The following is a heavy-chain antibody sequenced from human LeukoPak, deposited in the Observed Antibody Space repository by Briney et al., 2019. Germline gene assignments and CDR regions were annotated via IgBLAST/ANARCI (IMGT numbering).Heavy chain of an antibody. Sequence: PSETLSLTCTVSGHSINSYYWSWIRQPPGEGLEWIGYIYYSGSINYNPSLKSRVSISVDTSKNQFSLKLTSVTAADTAVYYCARDRYSGTYYGPGGWFDPWGQGTLVTVSS. J-gene: IGHJ5*02. V-gene: IGHV4-59*01. D-gene: IGHD1-26*01. CDR3: ARDRYSGTYYGPGGWFDP. CDR2: IYYSGSI. CDR1: GHSINSYY.